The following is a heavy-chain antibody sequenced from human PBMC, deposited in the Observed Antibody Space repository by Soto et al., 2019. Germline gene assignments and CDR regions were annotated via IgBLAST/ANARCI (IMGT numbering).Heavy chain of an antibody. Sequence: PGGSLRLSCAASGFTFSSYSMNWVRQAPGKGLEWVSSISSSSSYIYYADSVKGRFTISRDNAKNSLYLQMNSLRAEDTAVYYCARDPWGGYDYYYYYGMDVWGQGTTVTVSS. D-gene: IGHD5-12*01. J-gene: IGHJ6*02. CDR1: GFTFSSYS. V-gene: IGHV3-21*01. CDR3: ARDPWGGYDYYYYYGMDV. CDR2: ISSSSSYI.